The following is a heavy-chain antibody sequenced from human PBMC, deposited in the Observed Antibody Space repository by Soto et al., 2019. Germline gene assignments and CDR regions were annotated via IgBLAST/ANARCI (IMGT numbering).Heavy chain of an antibody. J-gene: IGHJ4*02. CDR3: ARGGYCSGGSCFPFDY. Sequence: QVQLQQWGAGLLKPSETLSLTCAVSGGSFSGYYWCWIRQPPATGLEWIGEINHSGSTNYNPSHKRRVTRSVDMSENQFYKQLSSVTASDTAVYYGARGGYCSGGSCFPFDYWGQGTLVTVSS. V-gene: IGHV4-34*01. CDR1: GGSFSGYY. D-gene: IGHD2-15*01. CDR2: INHSGST.